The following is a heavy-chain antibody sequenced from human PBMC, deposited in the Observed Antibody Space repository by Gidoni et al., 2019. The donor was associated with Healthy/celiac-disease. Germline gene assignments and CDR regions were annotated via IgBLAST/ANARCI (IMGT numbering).Heavy chain of an antibody. V-gene: IGHV3-66*01. J-gene: IGHJ3*02. D-gene: IGHD3-9*01. CDR2: IYSGGST. Sequence: EVQLVESGGGLVQPGGSLRLSCAASGFTVSSNYMSWVRQAPGKGLEWVSVIYSGGSTYYADSVKGRFTISRDNSKNTLYLQMNSLRAEDTAVYYCARFDFDWTYDDAFDIWGQGTMVTVSS. CDR3: ARFDFDWTYDDAFDI. CDR1: GFTVSSNY.